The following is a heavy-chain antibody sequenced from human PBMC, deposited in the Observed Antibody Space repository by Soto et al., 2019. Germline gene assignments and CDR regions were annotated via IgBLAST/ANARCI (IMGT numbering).Heavy chain of an antibody. J-gene: IGHJ4*02. CDR3: ARHLYGDSYFDY. CDR2: INPNSGGT. V-gene: IGHV1-2*02. Sequence: ASVKVSCKASGYTFTGYYMHWVRQAPGQGLEWMGWINPNSGGTNYAQKFQGRVTMTRDTSISTAYMELSRLRSDDTAVYYCARHLYGDSYFDYWGQGTLVTVYS. D-gene: IGHD4-17*01. CDR1: GYTFTGYY.